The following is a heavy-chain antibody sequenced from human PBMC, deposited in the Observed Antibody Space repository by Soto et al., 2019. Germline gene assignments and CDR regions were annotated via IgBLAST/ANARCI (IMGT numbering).Heavy chain of an antibody. CDR2: IYWDDID. J-gene: IGHJ4*02. CDR1: GFSLNTSGVG. D-gene: IGHD6-13*01. CDR3: VHSFYGRVSHFDY. Sequence: QITLRESGPTLVKPTQTLTLTCTFSGFSLNTSGVGVGWIRQPPGKALEWLALIYWDDIDLYSPSLKSRLTITKDTSKNQVVLTMTTMDPVDTATYYCVHSFYGRVSHFDYWAREPWSPSPQ. V-gene: IGHV2-5*02.